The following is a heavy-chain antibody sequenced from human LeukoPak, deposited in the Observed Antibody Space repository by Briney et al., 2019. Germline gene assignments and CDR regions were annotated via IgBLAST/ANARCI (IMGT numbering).Heavy chain of an antibody. D-gene: IGHD6-6*01. CDR2: IYHSGST. Sequence: SETLSLTCTVSGGSISTYYWNWIRQPPGKGLEWIGYIYHSGSTNYNPSLQSRVTISVDTSKNQFSLNLNSVTAADTAVHYCARGGAARLHFQNWGQGTLVTVSS. J-gene: IGHJ1*01. V-gene: IGHV4-59*01. CDR1: GGSISTYY. CDR3: ARGGAARLHFQN.